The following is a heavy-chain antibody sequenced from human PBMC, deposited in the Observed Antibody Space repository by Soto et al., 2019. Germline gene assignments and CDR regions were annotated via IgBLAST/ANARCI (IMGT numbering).Heavy chain of an antibody. J-gene: IGHJ4*02. CDR3: ARSYGSGSRPFDY. CDR1: GGTFSSYT. D-gene: IGHD3-10*01. V-gene: IGHV1-69*02. Sequence: QVQLVQSGAEVKNPGSSVRVSCKASGGTFSSYTLNWVRQAPGQGLEWMGRIIPILSMSTYAQKFQGRVSIIAYNSTTTAYMTLSRLRSDDTAIYYCARSYGSGSRPFDYWGQGTLVTVSS. CDR2: IIPILSMS.